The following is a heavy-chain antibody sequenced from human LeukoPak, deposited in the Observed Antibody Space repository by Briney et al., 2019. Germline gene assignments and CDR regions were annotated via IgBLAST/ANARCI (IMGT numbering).Heavy chain of an antibody. V-gene: IGHV3-23*01. CDR2: ISGSSGRT. D-gene: IGHD2-21*01. J-gene: IGHJ6*03. CDR3: AKDRCGSECYYYMDV. Sequence: GGSLRLSCAASGFTFSSYWMSWVRQAPGKGLEWVSGISGSSGRTYYADSVKDRFTISRDNSKNTLYLQMNSLRAEDTAVYYCAKDRCGSECYYYMDVWGKGTTVTVSS. CDR1: GFTFSSYW.